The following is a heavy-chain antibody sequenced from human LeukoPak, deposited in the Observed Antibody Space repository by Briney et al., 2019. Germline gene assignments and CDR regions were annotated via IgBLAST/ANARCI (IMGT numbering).Heavy chain of an antibody. CDR2: ISWNSGSI. V-gene: IGHV3-9*01. CDR1: GFTFDDYG. J-gene: IGHJ4*02. D-gene: IGHD3-22*01. CDR3: AKAEYYNDRSGLTPFDY. Sequence: GGSLRLSCAASGFTFDDYGMHWVRQAPGKGLEWVSGISWNSGSIGYADSVKGRFTISRDNAKNSLYLQMNSLRAEDTALYYCAKAEYYNDRSGLTPFDYWGQGTLVTVSS.